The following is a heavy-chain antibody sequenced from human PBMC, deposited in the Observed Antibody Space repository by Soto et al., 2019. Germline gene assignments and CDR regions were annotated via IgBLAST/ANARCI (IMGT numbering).Heavy chain of an antibody. CDR3: ARVPRSSYRNYFNWFDP. J-gene: IGHJ5*02. CDR2: IIPILGIA. CDR1: GGTFSSYT. D-gene: IGHD4-4*01. V-gene: IGHV1-69*02. Sequence: ASVKVSCKASGGTFSSYTISWVRQAPGQGLEWMGRIIPILGIANYAQKFQGRVTITADKSTSTAYMELSSLRSEDTAVYYCARVPRSSYRNYFNWFDPWGQATLVTVSS.